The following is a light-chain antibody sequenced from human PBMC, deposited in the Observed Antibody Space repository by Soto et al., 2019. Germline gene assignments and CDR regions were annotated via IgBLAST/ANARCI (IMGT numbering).Light chain of an antibody. V-gene: IGLV2-14*01. CDR1: RSDVGAYNY. Sequence: QSALTQPASVSGSPGQSIAISCTGTRSDVGAYNYVSWYQQHPGKAPKLMISEVTNRPSGVSDRFSGSKSGNTPSLTISGLQAEDEADYYCSSFTSRFTFVFGTGTKVTVL. CDR3: SSFTSRFTFV. CDR2: EVT. J-gene: IGLJ1*01.